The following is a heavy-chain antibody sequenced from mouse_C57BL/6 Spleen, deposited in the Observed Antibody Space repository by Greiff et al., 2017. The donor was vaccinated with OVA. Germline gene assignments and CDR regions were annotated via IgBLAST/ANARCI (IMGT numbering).Heavy chain of an antibody. D-gene: IGHD1-1*02. CDR1: GFTFSDYG. V-gene: IGHV5-17*01. CDR3: AIYGRYAMDY. J-gene: IGHJ4*01. CDR2: ISSGSSTI. Sequence: EVQRVESGGGLVKPGGSLKLSCAASGFTFSDYGMHWVRQAPEKGLEWVAYISSGSSTIYYADTVKGRFTISRDNAKNTLFLQMTSLRSEDTAMYYCAIYGRYAMDYWGQGTTVTVSS.